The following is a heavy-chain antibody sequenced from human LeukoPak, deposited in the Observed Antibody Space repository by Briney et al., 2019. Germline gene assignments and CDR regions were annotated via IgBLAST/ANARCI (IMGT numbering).Heavy chain of an antibody. CDR2: ISWDGGTT. CDR3: TKGLRFAAALTPFDY. Sequence: GGSLRLSCAASGFTFDDHAMHWVRQAPGKGLEWISLISWDGGTTYYADSVKGRFTISRDNGKNSVYLQMNSLRPEDTAIYYCTKGLRFAAALTPFDYWGQGTLVTVSS. J-gene: IGHJ4*02. CDR1: GFTFDDHA. V-gene: IGHV3-43D*03. D-gene: IGHD6-13*01.